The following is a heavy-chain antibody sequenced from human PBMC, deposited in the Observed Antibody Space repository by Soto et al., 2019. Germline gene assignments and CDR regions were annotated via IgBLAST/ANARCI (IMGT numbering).Heavy chain of an antibody. J-gene: IGHJ4*02. CDR1: VGSISSNSYY. V-gene: IGHV4-39*01. D-gene: IGHD1-26*01. CDR3: ARLRPGSGGYSPFDF. Sequence: SETLPLTCTVFVGSISSNSYYWGWIRQPPGKGLEWIGGIYYSGSTYYNPSLKSRVTISVDTSKNQFSLKLSSVTAADTAVYYCARLRPGSGGYSPFDFWGQGTLVTVSS. CDR2: IYYSGST.